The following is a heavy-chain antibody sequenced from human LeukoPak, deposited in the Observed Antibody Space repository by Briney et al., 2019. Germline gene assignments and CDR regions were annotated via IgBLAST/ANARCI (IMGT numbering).Heavy chain of an antibody. Sequence: GGSLRLSCAASGFTFSDAWMSWVRQAPGKGLEWVGRIKSKSDDETTDYAAPVKARFSISRDDSKNTLYLHMNSLKTEDTAVYYCSTDPQDTVVVVAATSPYYWGQGTLVTVSS. CDR2: IKSKSDDETT. CDR3: STDPQDTVVVVAATSPYY. CDR1: GFTFSDAW. J-gene: IGHJ4*02. D-gene: IGHD2-15*01. V-gene: IGHV3-15*01.